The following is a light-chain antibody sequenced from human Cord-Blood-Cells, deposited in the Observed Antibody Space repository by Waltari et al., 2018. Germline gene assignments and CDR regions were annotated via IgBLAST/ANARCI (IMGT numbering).Light chain of an antibody. V-gene: IGLV2-14*01. Sequence: QSALTHPPSVSGPPGQSITISCTVTSRDVGGYTYDPWYQQHPGKAPKLMIYDVSNRPSGVSNRFSGSKSGNTASLTISGLQAEDEADYYCSSYTSSSTRVFGGGTKLTVL. CDR1: SRDVGGYTY. CDR2: DVS. J-gene: IGLJ3*02. CDR3: SSYTSSSTRV.